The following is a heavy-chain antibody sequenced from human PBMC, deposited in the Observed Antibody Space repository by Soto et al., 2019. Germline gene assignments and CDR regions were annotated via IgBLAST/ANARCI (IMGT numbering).Heavy chain of an antibody. D-gene: IGHD6-13*01. CDR3: ARDLKTSSWPSYFDC. J-gene: IGHJ4*02. V-gene: IGHV3-48*01. CDR1: GFTFSSYA. CDR2: ISSSSSSGTTI. Sequence: GGSLRLSCAASGFTFSSYAMSWVRQAPGKGLEWVSYISSSSSSGTTIHYADSVKGRFIISRDNAKNSLYLQMNSLRAEDTAVYYCARDLKTSSWPSYFDCWGQGTLVTVSS.